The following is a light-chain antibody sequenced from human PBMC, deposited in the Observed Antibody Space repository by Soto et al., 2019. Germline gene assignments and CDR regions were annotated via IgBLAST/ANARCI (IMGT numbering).Light chain of an antibody. CDR1: QSVSSN. Sequence: EVVMTQSPATLSVSPGERATLSCRASQSVSSNLAWYQQKPGQAPRLLIYRLSTRATGIPARFSGSGSGTEFTLAISSLQSEDSAVYYCQQYNNWPYTFGQGTKLEIK. J-gene: IGKJ2*01. CDR3: QQYNNWPYT. V-gene: IGKV3-15*01. CDR2: RLS.